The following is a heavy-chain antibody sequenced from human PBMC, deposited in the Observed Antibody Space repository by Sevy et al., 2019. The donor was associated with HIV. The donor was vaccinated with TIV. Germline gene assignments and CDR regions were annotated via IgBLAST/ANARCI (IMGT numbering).Heavy chain of an antibody. Sequence: GGSLRLSCAASGFTFSSYDMHWVRQATGKGLEWVSAIGTAGDPYYPGSVKGRFTISRENAKNSLYLQMNSLRAGETAVYYCARVSVATGIVVVITRRVYYFDYWGQGTLVTVSS. CDR2: IGTAGDP. D-gene: IGHD3-22*01. V-gene: IGHV3-13*05. CDR3: ARVSVATGIVVVITRRVYYFDY. CDR1: GFTFSSYD. J-gene: IGHJ4*02.